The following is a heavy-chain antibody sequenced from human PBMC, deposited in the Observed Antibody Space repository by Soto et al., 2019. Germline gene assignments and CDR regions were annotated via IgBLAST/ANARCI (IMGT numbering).Heavy chain of an antibody. J-gene: IGHJ1*01. CDR2: IRSKAYGGTT. CDR1: GFTFGDYV. V-gene: IGHV3-49*03. CDR3: TSRAYYYDSSGYYYLGDFQH. Sequence: PGGSLRLSCTASGFTFGDYVMSWFRQAPGKGLEWVGFIRSKAYGGTTEYAASVKGRFTISRDDSKSIAYLQMNSLKTEDTAVYYCTSRAYYYDSSGYYYLGDFQHWGQGTLVTVSS. D-gene: IGHD3-22*01.